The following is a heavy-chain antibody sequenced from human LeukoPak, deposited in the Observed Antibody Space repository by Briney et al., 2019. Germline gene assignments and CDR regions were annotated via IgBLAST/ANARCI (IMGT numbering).Heavy chain of an antibody. D-gene: IGHD3-22*01. CDR2: INYSGST. CDR3: ARGRVTYYDRKVGCYMDV. J-gene: IGHJ6*03. Sequence: SETLSLTCTVSGGSISSSRYYWGWIRQPPGRGLEWVGSINYSGSTYYNPSLKSRITISVDTSKNQFSLKLSSVTAADTAVYYCARGRVTYYDRKVGCYMDVWGKGTTVTVSS. CDR1: GGSISSSRYY. V-gene: IGHV4-39*01.